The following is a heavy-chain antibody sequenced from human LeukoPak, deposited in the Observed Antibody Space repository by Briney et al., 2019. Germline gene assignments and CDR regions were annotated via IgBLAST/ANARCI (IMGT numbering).Heavy chain of an antibody. CDR1: GFTFSSYE. CDR2: ISSSGSTI. J-gene: IGHJ6*03. CDR3: ARVGTTSGYYYYYMDV. Sequence: PGGSLRLSCAASGFTFSSYEMNWVRQAPGKGLEWVSYISSSGSTIYYADSVKGRFTISRDNAKNSLYLQMNSLRAEDTAVYYCARVGTTSGYYYYYMDVWGKGTTVTISS. V-gene: IGHV3-48*03. D-gene: IGHD4-17*01.